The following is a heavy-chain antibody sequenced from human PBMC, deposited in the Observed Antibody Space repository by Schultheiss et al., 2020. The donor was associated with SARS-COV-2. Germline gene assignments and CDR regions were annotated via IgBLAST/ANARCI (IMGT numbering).Heavy chain of an antibody. J-gene: IGHJ4*02. CDR1: GGSISSYY. CDR2: IYYSGST. CDR3: AREGRYSSSWYNY. V-gene: IGHV4-59*12. Sequence: SQTLSLTCTVSGGSISSYYWSWIRQPPGKGLEWIGYIYYSGSTNYNPSLKSRVTISVDRSKNQFSLRLSSVTAADTAVYYCAREGRYSSSWYNYWGQGTLVTVSS. D-gene: IGHD6-13*01.